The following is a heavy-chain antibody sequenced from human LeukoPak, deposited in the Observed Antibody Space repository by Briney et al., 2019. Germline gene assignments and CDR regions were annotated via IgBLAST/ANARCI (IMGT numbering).Heavy chain of an antibody. D-gene: IGHD3-10*01. Sequence: GGSLGLSCAASGFSFSSCWMSWVRQAPGKGLEWVANIKQDGSEKYYVDSVKGRFTISRDNAKNSLYLQMNSLRAEDTAVYYCARDAAGSWFDPWGQGTLVTVSS. CDR3: ARDAAGSWFDP. CDR1: GFSFSSCW. J-gene: IGHJ5*02. CDR2: IKQDGSEK. V-gene: IGHV3-7*01.